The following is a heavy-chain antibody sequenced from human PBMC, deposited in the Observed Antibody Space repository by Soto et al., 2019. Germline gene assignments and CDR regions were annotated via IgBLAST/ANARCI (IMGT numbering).Heavy chain of an antibody. CDR1: GFTFSDYQ. D-gene: IGHD3-10*01. J-gene: IGHJ4*02. Sequence: QVQLVESGGGLVKSGGSLTLSCAVSGFTFSDYQMHWIRQVPGKGLEWLSYISASGTSANYADSMRGRLSISRDNAXNLLYLRMNSLSGEDTAVYYCARDRDTMIRGVYQHWGQGTLVTVFS. CDR3: ARDRDTMIRGVYQH. CDR2: ISASGTSA. V-gene: IGHV3-11*05.